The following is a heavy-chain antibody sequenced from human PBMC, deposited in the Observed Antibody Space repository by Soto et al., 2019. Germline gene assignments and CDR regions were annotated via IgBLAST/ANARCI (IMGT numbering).Heavy chain of an antibody. CDR2: IYPGDSDT. CDR3: ARRDVVWSLFDY. J-gene: IGHJ4*02. V-gene: IGHV5-51*01. Sequence: GESLKISCKGSGYSFSSYWIGWVRQMPGKGLEWMGNIYPGDSDTKYSPSFQGQVTISADKSTSTAYLQWSCLKASDTALYYCARRDVVWSLFDYWGQGIQVTVSS. CDR1: GYSFSSYW. D-gene: IGHD3-10*01.